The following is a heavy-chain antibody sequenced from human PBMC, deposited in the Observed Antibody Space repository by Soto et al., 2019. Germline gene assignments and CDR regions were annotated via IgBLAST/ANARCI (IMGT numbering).Heavy chain of an antibody. V-gene: IGHV4-30-2*01. CDR1: GGSISSGGYS. J-gene: IGHJ4*02. D-gene: IGHD5-12*01. CDR3: AGGRGVARNY. Sequence: QLQLQESCSGLVKPSQTRSLTCAVSGGSISSGGYSWSWIRQPPGKGLEGIGYIYHIGSTYYNPSLKRRVTISVDRSKNQFSLKLRSVTDADTAVYYCAGGRGVARNYWGQGTLVTVSS. CDR2: IYHIGST.